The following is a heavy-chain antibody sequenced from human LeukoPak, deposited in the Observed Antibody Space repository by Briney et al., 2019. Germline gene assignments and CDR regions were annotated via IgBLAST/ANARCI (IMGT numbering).Heavy chain of an antibody. D-gene: IGHD3-22*01. CDR3: ARATPFYYGGIDDYYLEYFHH. Sequence: EASVKVSCKASGGTFSSYAISWVRQSPRQGLEWMGRIIPIFGTANYAQKFQGRVTITADESTSTAYMELSSLRSEDTAVYYCARATPFYYGGIDDYYLEYFHHWGQGTLVTVSS. CDR2: IIPIFGTA. CDR1: GGTFSSYA. V-gene: IGHV1-69*13. J-gene: IGHJ1*01.